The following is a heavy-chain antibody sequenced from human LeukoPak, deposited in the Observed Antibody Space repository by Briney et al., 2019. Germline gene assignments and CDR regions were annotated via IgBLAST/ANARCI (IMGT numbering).Heavy chain of an antibody. V-gene: IGHV4-59*01. CDR2: MYYRGST. CDR3: ARSSTGSYFDY. D-gene: IGHD3-3*02. CDR1: GGSMSRYY. Sequence: SETLSLTCTVSGGSMSRYYWSWIRQPPGKGLEWIGYMYYRGSTKYNPSLKSRVTISVDTSKNQFSLKLSSVTAADTAVYYCARSSTGSYFDYWGQGTLVTVSS. J-gene: IGHJ4*02.